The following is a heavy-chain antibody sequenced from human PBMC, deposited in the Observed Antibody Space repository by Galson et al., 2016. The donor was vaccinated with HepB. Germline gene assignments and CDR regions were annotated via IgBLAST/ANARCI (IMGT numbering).Heavy chain of an antibody. V-gene: IGHV5-51*01. CDR1: GYSFSSYW. J-gene: IGHJ5*02. CDR2: IYPADSDT. CDR3: ARQGGNGYSYIHNWFHP. Sequence: QSGAEVKKPGESLKISCKASGYSFSSYWIGWVRQRPGKGLEWMGVIYPADSDTRYSPSFQGQVTMSVDKSISTAYLHWRTPKASATAMYCCARQGGNGYSYIHNWFHPWGQGTLVTVS. D-gene: IGHD5-18*01.